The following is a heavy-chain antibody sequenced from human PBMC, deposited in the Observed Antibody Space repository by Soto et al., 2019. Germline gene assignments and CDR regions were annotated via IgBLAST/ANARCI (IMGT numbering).Heavy chain of an antibody. CDR1: GGSVSSGSYY. CDR3: ARISGYSYGLPPYFDY. D-gene: IGHD5-18*01. V-gene: IGHV4-61*01. CDR2: IYYSGST. Sequence: QVQLQESGPGLVKPSETLSLTCTVSGGSVSSGSYYWSWIRQPPGKGLEWIGYIYYSGSTNYNPSLMSRVTISVDTSKIQFSLKLSSVTAADTAVYYCARISGYSYGLPPYFDYWGQGTLVTVSS. J-gene: IGHJ4*02.